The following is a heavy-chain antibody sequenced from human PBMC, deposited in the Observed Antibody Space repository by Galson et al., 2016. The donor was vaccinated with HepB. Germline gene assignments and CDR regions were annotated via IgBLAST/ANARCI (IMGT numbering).Heavy chain of an antibody. Sequence: SLRLSCAASGFTFSNYWMSWVRQAPGKGLEWVASINQDGSQKNYVDSVKGRFTISRDNAQNSLHLQMNSLRAEDTAVYYCAGTYDNRVGGLDPWGQGTLVTVSS. V-gene: IGHV3-7*01. CDR2: INQDGSQK. D-gene: IGHD3-22*01. CDR3: AGTYDNRVGGLDP. CDR1: GFTFSNYW. J-gene: IGHJ5*02.